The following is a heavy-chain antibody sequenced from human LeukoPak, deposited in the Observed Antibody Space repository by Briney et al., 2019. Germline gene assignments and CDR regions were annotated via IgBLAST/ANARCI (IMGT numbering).Heavy chain of an antibody. CDR1: GASIDSHY. CDR3: ASRPADTTWYGVFDY. V-gene: IGHV4-59*11. Sequence: SETLSLTCSVSGASIDSHYWSWIRQSPGKELEWIGYVFNGGSTNYNPSPNSRVTMSLDTSRAQFSLRLSSVTAADTAIYYCASRPADTTWYGVFDYWSQGTLVTVSS. D-gene: IGHD3-10*01. CDR2: VFNGGST. J-gene: IGHJ4*02.